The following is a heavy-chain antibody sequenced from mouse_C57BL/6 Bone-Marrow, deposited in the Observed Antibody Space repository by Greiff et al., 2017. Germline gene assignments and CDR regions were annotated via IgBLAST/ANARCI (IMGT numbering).Heavy chain of an antibody. J-gene: IGHJ2*01. V-gene: IGHV5-17*01. Sequence: EVQRVESGGGLVKPGGSLKLSCAASGFTFSDYGMHWVRQAPEKGLEWVGYISSGSSTIYYADTVKGRFTISRDNAKNTLFLQLTSLRSEDTAMYDGARKEGDYSNDFDYWGQGTTLTVSS. CDR1: GFTFSDYG. D-gene: IGHD2-5*01. CDR3: ARKEGDYSNDFDY. CDR2: ISSGSSTI.